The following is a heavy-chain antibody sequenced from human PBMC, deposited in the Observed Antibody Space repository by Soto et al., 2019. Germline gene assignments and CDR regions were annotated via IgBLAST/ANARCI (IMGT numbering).Heavy chain of an antibody. CDR1: GFSLSNARMG. V-gene: IGHV2-26*01. Sequence: ESGPTLVNPTETLTLTCTVSGFSLSNARMGVSWIRQPPGKALEWLAHIFSNDEKSYSTSLKSRLTISKDTSKSQVVLTMTNMDPVDTATYYCARNLHSHDFWRDPYGMDVWGQGTTVTVSS. J-gene: IGHJ6*02. D-gene: IGHD3-3*01. CDR2: IFSNDEK. CDR3: ARNLHSHDFWRDPYGMDV.